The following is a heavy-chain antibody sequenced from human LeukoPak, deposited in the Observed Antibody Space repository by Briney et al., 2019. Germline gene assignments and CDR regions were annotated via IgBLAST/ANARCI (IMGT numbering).Heavy chain of an antibody. D-gene: IGHD2-2*01. V-gene: IGHV1-2*02. Sequence: WASVKVSCKASGYTFTGYYMNWVRQAPGQGLEWMGWINPNSGGTNYAQKFQGRVTMTRDTSIGTAYMELSRLRSDDTAVYYCARARFDLGPPAMGRHNFFDPWGQGTLVTVSS. CDR1: GYTFTGYY. CDR2: INPNSGGT. CDR3: ARARFDLGPPAMGRHNFFDP. J-gene: IGHJ5*02.